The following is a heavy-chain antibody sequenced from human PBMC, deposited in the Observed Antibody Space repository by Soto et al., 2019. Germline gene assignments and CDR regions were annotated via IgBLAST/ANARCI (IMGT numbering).Heavy chain of an antibody. CDR2: IIPIFGTA. CDR3: ARNRRRYCSGGSCYYYYGMDV. CDR1: GGTFSSYA. D-gene: IGHD2-15*01. V-gene: IGHV1-69*13. Sequence: SVKVSCKASGGTFSSYAISWVRQAPGQGLEWMGGIIPIFGTANYAQKFQGRVTITADESTSTAYMELSSLRSEDTAVYYCARNRRRYCSGGSCYYYYGMDVWGQGTTVSVSS. J-gene: IGHJ6*02.